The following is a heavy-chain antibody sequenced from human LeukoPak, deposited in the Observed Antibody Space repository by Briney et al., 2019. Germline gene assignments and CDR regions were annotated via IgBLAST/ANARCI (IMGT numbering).Heavy chain of an antibody. D-gene: IGHD4-17*01. CDR1: GFTFSSYN. Sequence: PGGSLRLSCAASGFTFSSYNVNWVRQAPGKGLVWVSRITGDGSDIAYADSVKGRFTVSRDDAKNTLFLQMTSLRVEDTAIYYCARDAYTTTSNWLDPWGQGTLVTVSS. V-gene: IGHV3-74*01. CDR3: ARDAYTTTSNWLDP. CDR2: ITGDGSDI. J-gene: IGHJ5*02.